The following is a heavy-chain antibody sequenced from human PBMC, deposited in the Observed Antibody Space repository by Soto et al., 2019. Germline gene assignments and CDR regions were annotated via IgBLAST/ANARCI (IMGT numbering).Heavy chain of an antibody. Sequence: EVQLVETGGGLIQPGGSLRLSCAASGFTVSGNYMTWVRQAPGKGLEWVSVIYAAGGTYYADSVKGRFTTSRDKSENMLYLQMNSLRAEDTAVYYCARGGYSSSPYPLGVWGQGTTVTVYS. V-gene: IGHV3-53*02. CDR3: ARGGYSSSPYPLGV. D-gene: IGHD6-6*01. CDR2: IYAAGGT. J-gene: IGHJ6*02. CDR1: GFTVSGNY.